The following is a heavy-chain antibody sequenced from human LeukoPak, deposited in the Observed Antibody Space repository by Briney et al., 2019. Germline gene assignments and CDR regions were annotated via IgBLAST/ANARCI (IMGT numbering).Heavy chain of an antibody. D-gene: IGHD3-3*01. CDR1: GFTFSTYW. CDR2: IRQDGSKI. J-gene: IGHJ5*02. Sequence: GGSLRLSCAASGFTFSTYWMSWVRQAPGKGLEWVANIRQDGSKIYYVDSVKGRFTISRDNAKNSLYLQMNNLRAADTAVYYCAKNGQSGFSFDPWGQGTLVTVSS. CDR3: AKNGQSGFSFDP. V-gene: IGHV3-7*01.